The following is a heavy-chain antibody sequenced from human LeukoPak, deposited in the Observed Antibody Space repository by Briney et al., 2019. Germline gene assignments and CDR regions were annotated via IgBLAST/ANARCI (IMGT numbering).Heavy chain of an antibody. CDR1: GGSISSYY. D-gene: IGHD4-17*01. CDR3: ARRYGDYGGSFDY. V-gene: IGHV4-59*08. Sequence: SETLSLTCTVSGGSISSYYWSWIRQPPGKGLEWIGYIYYSGSTNYNPSLKSRVTTSVDTSKNQFSLKLSSVTAADTAVYYCARRYGDYGGSFDYWGQGTLVTVSS. J-gene: IGHJ4*02. CDR2: IYYSGST.